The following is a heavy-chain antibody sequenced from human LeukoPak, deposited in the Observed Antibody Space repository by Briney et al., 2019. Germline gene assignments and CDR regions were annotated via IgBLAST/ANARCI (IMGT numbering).Heavy chain of an antibody. J-gene: IGHJ6*03. V-gene: IGHV1-69*13. D-gene: IGHD6-13*01. CDR2: IIPIFGTA. CDR3: ASRFWYSSSWDYYYYYMDV. Sequence: ASVKVSCKASGGTFSSYAISWVRQAPGQGLEWMGGIIPIFGTANYAQKFQGRVTITADESTSTAYMELSSLRSEDTAVYYCASRFWYSSSWDYYYYYMDVWGKGTTVTVSS. CDR1: GGTFSSYA.